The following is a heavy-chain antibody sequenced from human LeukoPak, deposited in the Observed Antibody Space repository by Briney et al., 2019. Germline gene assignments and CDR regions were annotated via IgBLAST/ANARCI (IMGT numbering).Heavy chain of an antibody. Sequence: PSETLSLTCAVSGGSISSGGYSWSWIRQPPGTGLEWIGYIYHSGSTYYNPSLKSRVTISVDRSKNQFSLKLSSVTAADTAVYYCARTRHGIAAADYFDYWGQGTLVTVSS. J-gene: IGHJ4*02. CDR3: ARTRHGIAAADYFDY. V-gene: IGHV4-30-2*01. CDR2: IYHSGST. D-gene: IGHD6-13*01. CDR1: GGSISSGGYS.